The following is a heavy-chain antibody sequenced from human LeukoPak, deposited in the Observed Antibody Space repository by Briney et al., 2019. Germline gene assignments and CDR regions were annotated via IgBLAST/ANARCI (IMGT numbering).Heavy chain of an antibody. CDR2: ISGSGGGT. V-gene: IGHV3-23*01. D-gene: IGHD1-1*01. J-gene: IGHJ4*02. Sequence: PGGSLRLSCAASGFTFSSYGMRWVRQAPGKGLEWVSVISGSGGGTYYADSVKGRFTISRDNSKNTVYLQMNSLRAEDTATYFCAKGWKRTDYWGQGTLVTVSS. CDR1: GFTFSSYG. CDR3: AKGWKRTDY.